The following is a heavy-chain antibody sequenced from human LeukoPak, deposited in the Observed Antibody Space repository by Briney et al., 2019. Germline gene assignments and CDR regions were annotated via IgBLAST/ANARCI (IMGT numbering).Heavy chain of an antibody. CDR2: IIPILTTT. Sequence: SVKVSCKASGGTFSTYAISWVRQAPGQGLEWMGDIIPILTTTNYAQNFQDRVTLTADKSTSTAYMELRSLTSEDTAVYYCARNKGVYGDYKYYYGMDVWGQGTTVTVSS. V-gene: IGHV1-69*10. J-gene: IGHJ6*02. CDR1: GGTFSTYA. D-gene: IGHD4-17*01. CDR3: ARNKGVYGDYKYYYGMDV.